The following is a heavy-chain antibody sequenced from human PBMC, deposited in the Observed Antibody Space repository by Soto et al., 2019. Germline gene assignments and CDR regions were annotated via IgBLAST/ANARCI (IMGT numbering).Heavy chain of an antibody. CDR2: IIPIFGTA. J-gene: IGHJ6*01. Sequence: SVKVSCNASGGTFSSYAIGWVRQAPGQGLEWMGGIIPIFGTANYAQKFQGRVTITADESTSTAYMELSSLRSEDTAVYYCARDNCSSTSCYSRRPADDYYRMDVWGQGTTVIGSS. D-gene: IGHD2-2*01. CDR3: ARDNCSSTSCYSRRPADDYYRMDV. V-gene: IGHV1-69*13. CDR1: GGTFSSYA.